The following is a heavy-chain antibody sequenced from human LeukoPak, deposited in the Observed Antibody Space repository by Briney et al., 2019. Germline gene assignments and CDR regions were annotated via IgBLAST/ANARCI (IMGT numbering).Heavy chain of an antibody. J-gene: IGHJ4*02. V-gene: IGHV4-30-2*01. CDR2: INHSGST. CDR3: ARGDTAMAFDY. Sequence: PSQTLSLTCTVSGGSISSGGYYWSWIRQPPGKGLEWIGEINHSGSTNYNPSLKSRVTISVDTSKNQFSLKLSSVTAADTAVYYCARGDTAMAFDYWGQGTLVTVSS. D-gene: IGHD5-18*01. CDR1: GGSISSGGYY.